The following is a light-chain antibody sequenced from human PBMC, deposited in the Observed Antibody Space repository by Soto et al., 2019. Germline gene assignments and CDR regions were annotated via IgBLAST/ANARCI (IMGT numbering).Light chain of an antibody. CDR2: EAS. V-gene: IGKV3-20*01. CDR3: QHYDSLPIT. J-gene: IGKJ5*01. CDR1: QRVSNNY. Sequence: EIVLTQSPGTLSLSPWERATLSCRASQRVSNNYLAWYQQKPGQAPRLIIYEASNRATGIPARFSGSGSGTDGTLTISRREPADVAVVYCQHYDSLPITFGQGTRLEIK.